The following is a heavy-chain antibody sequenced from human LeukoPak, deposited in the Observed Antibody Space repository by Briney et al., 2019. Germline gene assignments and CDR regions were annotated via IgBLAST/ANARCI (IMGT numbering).Heavy chain of an antibody. D-gene: IGHD2-15*01. Sequence: SETLSLTCAVYGGSFSGYYWSWVRQPPGKGLEWIGEINHSGSTNYNPSLKSRVTISVDTSKNQLSLKLSSVTAADTAVYYCARGFGGYWGQGTLVTVSS. V-gene: IGHV4-34*01. CDR3: ARGFGGY. CDR2: INHSGST. CDR1: GGSFSGYY. J-gene: IGHJ4*02.